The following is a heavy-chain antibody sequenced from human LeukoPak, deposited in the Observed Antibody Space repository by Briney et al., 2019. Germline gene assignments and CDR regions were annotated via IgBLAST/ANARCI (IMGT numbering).Heavy chain of an antibody. J-gene: IGHJ4*02. CDR3: ARDVRSYYGSGSYSGFDY. V-gene: IGHV1-8*03. Sequence: ASVKVSCKASGYTFTGYYMHWVRQAPGQGLEWMGWINPNSGNTGYAQKVQGRVTITRNTSISTAYMEPSSLRSEDTAVYYCARDVRSYYGSGSYSGFDYWGQGTLVTVSS. CDR1: GYTFTGYY. CDR2: INPNSGNT. D-gene: IGHD3-10*01.